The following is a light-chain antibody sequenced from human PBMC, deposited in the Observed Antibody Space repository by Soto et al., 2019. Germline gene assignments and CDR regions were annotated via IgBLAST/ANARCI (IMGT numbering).Light chain of an antibody. J-gene: IGKJ4*01. CDR2: AAS. Sequence: DIQITQSPSSLSASVGDRVTITCRSSQAIRNDVAWYQHKSGQAPTRLIYAASSLQSGVPSRFTGSGSGTEFTLAISSLQPEDFATYYCLQHNTYPLTFGGGTKVDIK. CDR3: LQHNTYPLT. CDR1: QAIRND. V-gene: IGKV1-17*01.